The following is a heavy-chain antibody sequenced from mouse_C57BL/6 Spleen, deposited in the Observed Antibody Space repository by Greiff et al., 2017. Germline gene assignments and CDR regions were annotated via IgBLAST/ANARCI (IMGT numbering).Heavy chain of an antibody. CDR2: INPNNGGT. J-gene: IGHJ1*03. V-gene: IGHV1-26*01. CDR1: GYTFTDYY. D-gene: IGHD1-1*01. Sequence: VQLKHSGPELVKPGASVKISCKASGYTFTDYYMNWVKQSHGKSLEWIGDINPNNGGTSYNQKFKGKATLTVDKSSSTAYMELRSLTSEDSAVYYCARATVSWYFDVWGTGTTVTVSS. CDR3: ARATVSWYFDV.